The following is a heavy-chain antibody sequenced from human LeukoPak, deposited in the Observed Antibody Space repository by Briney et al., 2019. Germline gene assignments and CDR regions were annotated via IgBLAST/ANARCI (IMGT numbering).Heavy chain of an antibody. CDR2: IYSGGST. CDR3: ARLLSY. D-gene: IGHD2-15*01. V-gene: IGHV3-53*01. CDR1: GFTVSSNY. Sequence: GRSLRLSCAASGFTVSSNYMGWVRQAPGKGLKWVSVIYSGGSTYYADSVKGRFTISRDNSKNTLYLQMNSLRAEDTAVYYCARLLSYWGQGTLVTVSS. J-gene: IGHJ4*02.